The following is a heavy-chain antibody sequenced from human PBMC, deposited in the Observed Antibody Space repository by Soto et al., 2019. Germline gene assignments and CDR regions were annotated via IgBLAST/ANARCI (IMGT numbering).Heavy chain of an antibody. CDR1: GFTFSTYS. CDR3: ARGVVVVVGSTEENFDH. D-gene: IGHD2-21*01. V-gene: IGHV3-48*02. CDR2: ISSSGDTI. J-gene: IGHJ4*02. Sequence: EVQLVESGGGLVKPGGSLRLSCAASGFTFSTYSMNWVRQAPGKGLEWVSYISSSGDTIHYADSVKGRFTISRDNAKNSLYLQMNSLRDEDTAVYYCARGVVVVVGSTEENFDHWGRGTQVTVSS.